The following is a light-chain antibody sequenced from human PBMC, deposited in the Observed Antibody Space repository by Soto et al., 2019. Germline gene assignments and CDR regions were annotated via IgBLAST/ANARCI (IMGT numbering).Light chain of an antibody. J-gene: IGLJ7*01. V-gene: IGLV2-14*01. CDR3: SSYTTRGSLV. CDR1: SSDVGGYNY. CDR2: DVS. Sequence: QSALTRPASVSGSPGQSITISCTGTSSDVGGYNYVSWYQQHPGKAPKLMIYDVSNRPSGVSNRFSGSKSGNTASLTISGLQAEDEADYYCSSYTTRGSLVFGGGTQLTVL.